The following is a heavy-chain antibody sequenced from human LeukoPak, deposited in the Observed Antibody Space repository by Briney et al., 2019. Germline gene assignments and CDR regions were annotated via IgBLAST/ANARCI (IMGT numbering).Heavy chain of an antibody. CDR3: AGYCSSTSCAFEY. CDR2: ISGSGGST. D-gene: IGHD2-2*01. V-gene: IGHV3-23*01. Sequence: GSLRLSCVASGLTFSSYVVSWVRQAPGKGLEWVSSISGSGGSTIYADSVKGRFTISRDNSKNTLYLQMNSLRAEDTAIYYCAGYCSSTSCAFEYWGQGTLVTVSS. CDR1: GLTFSSYV. J-gene: IGHJ4*02.